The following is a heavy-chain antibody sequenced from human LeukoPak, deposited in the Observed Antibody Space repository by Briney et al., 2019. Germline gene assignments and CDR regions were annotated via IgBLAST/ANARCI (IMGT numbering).Heavy chain of an antibody. CDR3: AREVHCGGDCYAGWFDP. Sequence: TSESLSLTCTVSGGSIINGGYYWSWIRQHPGKDPEWIVYIYYSGSTFHNPSLKSRLTISVDTSKNQFSLNLSSVTAEDTAVYYCAREVHCGGDCYAGWFDPWGQGTLVTVSS. V-gene: IGHV4-31*03. D-gene: IGHD2-21*02. CDR2: IYYSGST. CDR1: GGSIINGGYY. J-gene: IGHJ5*02.